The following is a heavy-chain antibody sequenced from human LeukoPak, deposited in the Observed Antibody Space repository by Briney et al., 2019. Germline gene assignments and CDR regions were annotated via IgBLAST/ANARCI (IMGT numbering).Heavy chain of an antibody. J-gene: IGHJ4*02. V-gene: IGHV4-39*07. D-gene: IGHD3-10*01. Sequence: SETLSLTCTVSGGSISSSSYYWGWIRQPPGKGLEWIGSIYYSGSTYYNPSLKSRVTLSLDTSNKRFSLKLNSVTAADTAVYYCAREHYYGSGSYDYWGQGTLVTVSS. CDR2: IYYSGST. CDR1: GGSISSSSYY. CDR3: AREHYYGSGSYDY.